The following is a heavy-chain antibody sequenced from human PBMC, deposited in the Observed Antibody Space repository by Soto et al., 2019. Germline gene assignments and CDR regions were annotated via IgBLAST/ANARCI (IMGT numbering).Heavy chain of an antibody. CDR2: ISGSGGST. J-gene: IGHJ5*02. D-gene: IGHD1-26*01. V-gene: IGHV3-23*01. CDR1: GFTFRTYA. Sequence: GGSLRLSCAASGFTFRTYAMSWVRQAPGKGLEWVTAISGSGGSTYYAGSVKGRFTISRDNSKNTLNLQMNSLRAEDTDVYYCAKAGGGSYPNWFDPWGQGT. CDR3: AKAGGGSYPNWFDP.